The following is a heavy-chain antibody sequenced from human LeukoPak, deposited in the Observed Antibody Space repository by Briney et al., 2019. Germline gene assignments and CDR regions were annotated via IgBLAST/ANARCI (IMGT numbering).Heavy chain of an antibody. V-gene: IGHV4-59*01. CDR1: GGSISSYY. CDR3: ARVPAWAAAGQHFDY. CDR2: IYYSGST. D-gene: IGHD6-13*01. Sequence: PSETLSLTCTVSGGSISSYYWSWIRQPPGKGLDGIGYIYYSGSTNYNPSLKRLVTISVDTSKNQFSVKLSSVTAADTAVYYCARVPAWAAAGQHFDYWGQGTLVSVSS. J-gene: IGHJ4*02.